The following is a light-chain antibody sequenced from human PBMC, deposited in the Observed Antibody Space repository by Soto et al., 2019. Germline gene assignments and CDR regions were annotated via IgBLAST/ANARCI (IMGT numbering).Light chain of an antibody. CDR1: TSNIGSNY. CDR2: DNE. J-gene: IGLJ1*01. V-gene: IGLV1-51*01. Sequence: SVLTQPPSVSAAPGQTVTISCSGDTSNIGSNYVSWYQQVPGKAPKLLIYDNENRPSGIPDRFSGSRSGTSATLAITGLQTGDEAIYYCGSWGSSVTGSFYVFGSATQLTVL. CDR3: GSWGSSVTGSFYV.